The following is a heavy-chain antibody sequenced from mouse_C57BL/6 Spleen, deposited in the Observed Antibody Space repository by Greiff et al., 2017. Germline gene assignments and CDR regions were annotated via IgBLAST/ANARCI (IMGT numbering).Heavy chain of an antibody. J-gene: IGHJ1*01. CDR2: IYPGGGIT. D-gene: IGHD1-1*01. CDR1: GYTFTNYW. V-gene: IGHV1-63*01. CDR3: ARATTLVDGWYFDV. Sequence: QVQLKESGAELVRPGTSVKMSCKASGYTFTNYWIGWAKQRPGHGLEWIGDIYPGGGITNYNEKFKGKATLTADKSSSTAYMQFSSLTSEDSAIYYCARATTLVDGWYFDVWGPGTTATVSS.